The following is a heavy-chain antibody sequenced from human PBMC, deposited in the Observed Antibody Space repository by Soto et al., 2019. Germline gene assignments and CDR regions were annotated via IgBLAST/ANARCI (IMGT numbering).Heavy chain of an antibody. D-gene: IGHD3-9*01. J-gene: IGHJ4*02. V-gene: IGHV3-23*01. CDR1: GFTFSSYA. Sequence: GGSLRLSCAASGFTFSSYAMSWVRQAPGKGLEWVSAISGSGGSTYYADSVKGRFTISRDNAQNSLFLLMNSLRVEDTAVYYCARDKDWAFDYWGQGTLVTVSS. CDR3: ARDKDWAFDY. CDR2: ISGSGGST.